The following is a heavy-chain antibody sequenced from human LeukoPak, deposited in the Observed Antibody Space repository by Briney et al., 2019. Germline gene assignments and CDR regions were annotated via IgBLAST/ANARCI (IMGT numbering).Heavy chain of an antibody. Sequence: GGSLRLSCAASGFTFSSYAMHWVRQAPGKGLEWVAVISYDGSDKYYADSVKGRFTISRDNSKNTLNLQMNSLRAEDTAVYYCAKSTVSGGHYYGFYFDSWGQGSLVSVSS. V-gene: IGHV3-30-3*02. J-gene: IGHJ4*02. CDR3: AKSTVSGGHYYGFYFDS. D-gene: IGHD3-22*01. CDR2: ISYDGSDK. CDR1: GFTFSSYA.